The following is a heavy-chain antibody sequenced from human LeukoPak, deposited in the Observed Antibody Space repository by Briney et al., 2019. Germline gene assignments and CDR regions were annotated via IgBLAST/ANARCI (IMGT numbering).Heavy chain of an antibody. CDR2: INHSGST. CDR1: GGSFSGYY. V-gene: IGHV4-34*01. CDR3: ARHVARRCSSTSCYPRDAFDI. D-gene: IGHD2-2*01. J-gene: IGHJ3*02. Sequence: ETSETLSLTCAVYGGSFSGYYWSWIRQPPGKGLEWIGEINHSGSTNYNPSLKSRVTISVDTSKNQFSLKLSSVTAADTAVYYCARHVARRCSSTSCYPRDAFDIWGQGTMVTVSS.